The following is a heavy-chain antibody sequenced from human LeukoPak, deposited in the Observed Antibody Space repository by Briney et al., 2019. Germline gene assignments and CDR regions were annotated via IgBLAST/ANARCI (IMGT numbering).Heavy chain of an antibody. CDR1: GYSFTNNY. CDR3: ARGGYSYGLIDY. D-gene: IGHD5-18*01. CDR2: ISAYNGNT. Sequence: ASVKVSCKASGYSFTNNYIHWVRQAPGQGLEWMGWISAYNGNTNYAQKLQGRVTMTTDTSTSTAYMELRSLRSDDTAVYYCARGGYSYGLIDYWGQGTLVTVSS. J-gene: IGHJ4*02. V-gene: IGHV1-18*04.